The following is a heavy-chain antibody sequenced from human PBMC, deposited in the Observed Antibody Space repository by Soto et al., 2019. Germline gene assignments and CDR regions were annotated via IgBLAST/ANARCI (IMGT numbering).Heavy chain of an antibody. CDR2: ISSSSSTI. CDR3: ATRQSGSYLFYGMDV. V-gene: IGHV3-48*02. CDR1: GFTFSSYS. J-gene: IGHJ6*02. Sequence: GGSLRLSCAASGFTFSSYSMNWVRQAPGKGLEWVSYISSSSSTIYYADSVKGRFTISRDNAKNSLYLQMNSLRDEDTAVYYCATRQSGSYLFYGMDVWGQGTTVTVSS. D-gene: IGHD1-26*01.